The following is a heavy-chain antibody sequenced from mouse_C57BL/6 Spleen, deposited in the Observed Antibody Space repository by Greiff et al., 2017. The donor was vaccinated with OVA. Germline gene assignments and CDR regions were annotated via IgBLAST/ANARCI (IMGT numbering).Heavy chain of an antibody. J-gene: IGHJ2*01. CDR1: GYTFTDYN. V-gene: IGHV1-22*01. Sequence: EVKLVESGPELVKPGASVKMSCKASGYTFTDYNMHWVKQSHGKSLEWIGYINPNNGGTSYNQKFKGKATLTVNKSSSTAYMELRSLTSEDSAVYYCASIYYDYDGDYWGQGTTLTVSS. CDR3: ASIYYDYDGDY. CDR2: INPNNGGT. D-gene: IGHD2-4*01.